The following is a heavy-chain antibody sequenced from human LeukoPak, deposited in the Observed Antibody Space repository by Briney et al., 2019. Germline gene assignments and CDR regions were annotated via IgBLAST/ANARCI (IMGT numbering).Heavy chain of an antibody. CDR1: GFRFNNYG. CDR2: ISGSGGST. J-gene: IGHJ4*02. Sequence: GGSLRLSCAASGFRFNNYGMSWVRQAPGKGLEWVSAISGSGGSTYYADSVKGRFTISRDNSKNTLYLQMNSLRAEDTAVYYCASVEVVPASTGGDYWGQGTLVTVSS. V-gene: IGHV3-23*01. CDR3: ASVEVVPASTGGDY. D-gene: IGHD2-2*01.